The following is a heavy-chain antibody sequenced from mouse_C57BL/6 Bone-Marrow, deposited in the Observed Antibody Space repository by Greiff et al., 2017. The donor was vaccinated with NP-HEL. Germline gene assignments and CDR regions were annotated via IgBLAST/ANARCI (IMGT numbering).Heavy chain of an antibody. CDR3: ARGLLL. V-gene: IGHV5-6*01. J-gene: IGHJ3*01. CDR1: GFTFSSYG. D-gene: IGHD2-3*01. CDR2: ISSGGSYT. Sequence: EVMLVESGGDLVKPGGSLKLSCAASGFTFSSYGMSWVRQTPDKRLEWVATISSGGSYTYYPDSVKGRFTISRDNAKNTLYLQRSSLKSEDTAMYYCARGLLLWGQGTLVTVSA.